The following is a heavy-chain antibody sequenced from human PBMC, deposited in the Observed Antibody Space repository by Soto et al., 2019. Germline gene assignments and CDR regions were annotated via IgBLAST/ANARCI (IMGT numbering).Heavy chain of an antibody. V-gene: IGHV1-18*01. Sequence: QVQLVQSGAEVKKPGASVKVSCKTSGYTFTNYGISWVRQAPGQGLEWMGWISGYNGNTNYAQKLQGRVTMTTDTSTRTAYRGLRSLRYDDTAVYYCAGGSGWEFDYWGQGTLVTVSS. CDR3: AGGSGWEFDY. D-gene: IGHD6-19*01. CDR1: GYTFTNYG. J-gene: IGHJ4*02. CDR2: ISGYNGNT.